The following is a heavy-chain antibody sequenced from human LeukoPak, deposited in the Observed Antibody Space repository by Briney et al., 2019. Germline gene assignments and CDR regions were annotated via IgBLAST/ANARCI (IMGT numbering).Heavy chain of an antibody. V-gene: IGHV4-39*01. Sequence: PSETLSLTCTVSGGSISSSNYYWRWIRQPPGKGVEWIGSIYYSGSTYYNPSLKSRVTISVDTSRNQTSLKLSSVTAADTAVYYCARQAKGYMDVWGKGTTVTVSS. J-gene: IGHJ6*03. CDR1: GGSISSSNYY. CDR3: ARQAKGYMDV. CDR2: IYYSGST.